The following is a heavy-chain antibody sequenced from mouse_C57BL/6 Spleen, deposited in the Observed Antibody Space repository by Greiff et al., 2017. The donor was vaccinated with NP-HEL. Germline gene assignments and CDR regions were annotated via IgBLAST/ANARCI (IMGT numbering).Heavy chain of an antibody. CDR3: AREGTATGDY. V-gene: IGHV5-16*01. CDR2: INYDGSST. CDR1: GFTFSDYY. J-gene: IGHJ4*01. D-gene: IGHD3-3*01. Sequence: EVQRVESEGGLVQPGSSMKLSCTASGFTFSDYYMAWVRQVPEKGLEWVANINYDGSSTYYLDSLKSRFIISRDNAKNILYLQMSSLKSEDTATYYCAREGTATGDYWGQGTSVTVSS.